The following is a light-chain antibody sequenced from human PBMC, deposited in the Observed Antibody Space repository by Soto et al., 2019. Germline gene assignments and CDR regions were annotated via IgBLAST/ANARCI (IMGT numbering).Light chain of an antibody. CDR3: QQYGSSPWT. CDR1: QTIRSNY. CDR2: GAS. Sequence: ETVLTQSPGTLSLPAGERATLSCRASQTIRSNYLAWYRQTPGQAPRLLIYGASNRATGIADRFSGSGSGTDFTLIISRLELEDFALYYCQQYGSSPWTFGQGTKVEIK. J-gene: IGKJ1*01. V-gene: IGKV3-20*01.